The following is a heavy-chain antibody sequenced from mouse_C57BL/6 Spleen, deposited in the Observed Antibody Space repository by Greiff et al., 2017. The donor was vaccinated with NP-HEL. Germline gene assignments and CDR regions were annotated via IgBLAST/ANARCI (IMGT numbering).Heavy chain of an antibody. CDR3: ARGSSGYVSAGFAY. J-gene: IGHJ3*01. D-gene: IGHD3-2*02. Sequence: DVQLVESGGGLVKPGGSLKLSCAASGFTFSSYTMSWVRQTPEKRLEWVATISGGGGNTYYPDSVKGRFTISRDNAKNTLYLQMSRLRSEDTALYYCARGSSGYVSAGFAYWGQGTLVTVSA. CDR2: ISGGGGNT. CDR1: GFTFSSYT. V-gene: IGHV5-9*01.